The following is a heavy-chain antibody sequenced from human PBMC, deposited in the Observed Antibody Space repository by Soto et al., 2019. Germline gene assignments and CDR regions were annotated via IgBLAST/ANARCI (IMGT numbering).Heavy chain of an antibody. V-gene: IGHV4-59*08. CDR3: ARQVYCSGGSCYGNWFDP. CDR2: IYYSGST. Sequence: SETLSLTCTVSSGSISSYYWSWIRQPPGKGLEWIGYIYYSGSTNYNPSLKSRVTISVDTSKNQFSLKLSSVTAADTAVYYCARQVYCSGGSCYGNWFDPWGQGTLVTVSS. CDR1: SGSISSYY. D-gene: IGHD2-15*01. J-gene: IGHJ5*02.